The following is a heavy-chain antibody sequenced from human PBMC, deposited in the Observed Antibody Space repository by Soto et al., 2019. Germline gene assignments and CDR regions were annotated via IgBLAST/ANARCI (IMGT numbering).Heavy chain of an antibody. CDR3: STKGILGAPESDQSCMDF. V-gene: IGHV3-15*01. D-gene: IGHD1-26*01. J-gene: IGHJ6*02. CDR2: IKSKTDGWTT. CDR1: GLTFSNAW. Sequence: GGTLRLSCAASGLTFSNAWRSWIRQAPGKGLEWVGRIKSKTDGWTTDYAAPVKSRFTISRDDSKNTLYLQMNSMKTADTAVYYCSTKGILGAPESDQSCMDFWGQGTPVTVSS.